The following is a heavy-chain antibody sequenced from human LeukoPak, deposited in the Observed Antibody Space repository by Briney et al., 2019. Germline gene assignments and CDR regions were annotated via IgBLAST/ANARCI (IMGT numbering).Heavy chain of an antibody. CDR2: ISYDGSNK. CDR1: GFTFSSYG. CDR3: AKAPTPAVGPYQH. J-gene: IGHJ4*02. D-gene: IGHD4-23*01. V-gene: IGHV3-30*18. Sequence: PGGSLRLSCAASGFTFSSYGMHWVRQAPGKGLEWVAVISYDGSNKYYADSVKGRFTISRDNSKNTLYLQMNSLRAEDTAVYYCAKAPTPAVGPYQHWGQGTLVTVSS.